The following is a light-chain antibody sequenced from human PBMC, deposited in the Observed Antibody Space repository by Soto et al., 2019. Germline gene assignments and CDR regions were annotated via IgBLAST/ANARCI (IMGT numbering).Light chain of an antibody. Sequence: DIVLTQSPGTLSLSPGERATLSCRASQSVRSNLAWYQQKTGQAPRLLIYGASSRATGIPDRFSGSGSGTEFTLTISSLQPDDFATYYCLQFNTFPWTFGQGTKVDIK. V-gene: IGKV3D-15*01. J-gene: IGKJ1*01. CDR1: QSVRSN. CDR3: LQFNTFPWT. CDR2: GAS.